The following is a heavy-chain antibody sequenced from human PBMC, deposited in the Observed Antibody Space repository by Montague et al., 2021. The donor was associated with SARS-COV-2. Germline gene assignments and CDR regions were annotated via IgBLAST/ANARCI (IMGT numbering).Heavy chain of an antibody. CDR3: VRGATRTFDY. CDR1: GDSPTYFY. Sequence: SKTLSLTCTVSGDSPTYFYWSWIRQSPGKGLERIGNIFYRGSTNYNPSLKSRVTISVDTSKNQFSLNLTSVTASDTAVYYCVRGATRTFDYWGQGTLVTVSS. CDR2: IFYRGST. J-gene: IGHJ4*02. D-gene: IGHD2-2*01. V-gene: IGHV4-59*01.